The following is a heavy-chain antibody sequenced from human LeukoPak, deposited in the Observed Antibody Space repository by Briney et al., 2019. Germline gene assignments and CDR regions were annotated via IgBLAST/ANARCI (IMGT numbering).Heavy chain of an antibody. V-gene: IGHV4-39*01. CDR2: IYYSGGT. D-gene: IGHD4-23*01. J-gene: IGHJ5*02. Sequence: PSETLSLTCTVSGGSISSSSYYWGWIRQPPGKGLEWIGSIYYSGGTYYNPSLKSRVTISVDTSKNQFSLKLSSVTAADTAVYYCARLYGGNFRWFDPWGQGTLVTVSS. CDR1: GGSISSSSYY. CDR3: ARLYGGNFRWFDP.